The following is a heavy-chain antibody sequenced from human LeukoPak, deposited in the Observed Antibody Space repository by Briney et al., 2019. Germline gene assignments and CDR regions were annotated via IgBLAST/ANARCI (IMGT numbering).Heavy chain of an antibody. CDR1: GFTFISYA. Sequence: GGCLRLSCAASGFTFISYAMSWVRHAPGEGRGWVSPIRGIGGSTYYADSLKGRFTISRDNSKNTLYLQMNSLRAEDTAVYYCAKDTYSYGSGSYYTPGADTDYWGQGTLVTVSS. CDR2: IRGIGGST. CDR3: AKDTYSYGSGSYYTPGADTDY. J-gene: IGHJ4*02. V-gene: IGHV3-23*01. D-gene: IGHD3-10*01.